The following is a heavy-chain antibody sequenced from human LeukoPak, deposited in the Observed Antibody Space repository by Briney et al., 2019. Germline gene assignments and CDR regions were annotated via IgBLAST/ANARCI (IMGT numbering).Heavy chain of an antibody. D-gene: IGHD3-22*01. CDR1: GFTFSSYS. CDR2: ISSSSSYI. J-gene: IGHJ4*02. Sequence: GGSLRLSCAASGFTFSSYSMNWVRQAPGKGLEWVSSISSSSSYIYYADSVKGRFTISRDNAKNTLYLQMNSLRAEDTAVYYCARWSYDSSGYDYWGQGTLVTVSS. V-gene: IGHV3-21*01. CDR3: ARWSYDSSGYDY.